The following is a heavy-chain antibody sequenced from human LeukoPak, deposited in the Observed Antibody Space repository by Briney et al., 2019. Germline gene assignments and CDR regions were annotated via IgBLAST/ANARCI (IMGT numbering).Heavy chain of an antibody. CDR2: IYYSGST. Sequence: KASETLSLTCIVSGDSISSSSYYWGWIRQPPGKGLEYIGNIYYSGSTYYNPSLKSRVTISVDTSKNQFSLKLTSVTAADTAVYYCARLKPGIAVAGRFFDYWGQGTLVTVSS. J-gene: IGHJ4*02. D-gene: IGHD6-19*01. CDR3: ARLKPGIAVAGRFFDY. CDR1: GDSISSSSYY. V-gene: IGHV4-39*01.